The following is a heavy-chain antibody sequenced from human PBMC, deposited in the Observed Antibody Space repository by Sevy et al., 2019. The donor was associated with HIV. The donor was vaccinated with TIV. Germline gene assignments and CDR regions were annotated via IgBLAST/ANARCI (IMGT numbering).Heavy chain of an antibody. D-gene: IGHD3-9*01. Sequence: SETLSLTCTVSGGSISSYYWSWIRQPAGKGLEWIGRIYTSGSTNYNPSLKSRVTMSVDTSKNQFSLTLSSVTAADTAVYYCARDPVYYDILTGYPYYYYYGMDVWGQGTTVTVSS. CDR3: ARDPVYYDILTGYPYYYYYGMDV. CDR1: GGSISSYY. J-gene: IGHJ6*02. CDR2: IYTSGST. V-gene: IGHV4-4*07.